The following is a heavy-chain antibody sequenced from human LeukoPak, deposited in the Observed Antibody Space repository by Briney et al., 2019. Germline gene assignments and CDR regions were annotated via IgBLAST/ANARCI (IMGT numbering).Heavy chain of an antibody. Sequence: PGGSLRLSCAASGFTFSSYSMNWVRQAPGKGLEWVSCISSSSSYIYYGDSVKGRFTTSRDNAKNSLYLQMNSLRAEDTAVYYFARDLRSSGYYAFDYWGQGTLVTVSS. D-gene: IGHD3-22*01. CDR3: ARDLRSSGYYAFDY. V-gene: IGHV3-21*01. J-gene: IGHJ4*02. CDR2: ISSSSSYI. CDR1: GFTFSSYS.